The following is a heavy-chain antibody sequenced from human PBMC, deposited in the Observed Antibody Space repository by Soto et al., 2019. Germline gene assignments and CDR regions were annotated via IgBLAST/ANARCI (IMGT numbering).Heavy chain of an antibody. Sequence: SETLSLTCAVYGGPFSGYYWSWIRQPPGKGLEWIGEINHSGSTNYNPSLKSRVTISVDTSKNHFSLILSSVTAADTAVYYCAGSIAARRPYFYYYHGMDVWGQGTTVTVSS. CDR2: INHSGST. CDR1: GGPFSGYY. CDR3: AGSIAARRPYFYYYHGMDV. D-gene: IGHD6-6*01. V-gene: IGHV4-34*01. J-gene: IGHJ6*02.